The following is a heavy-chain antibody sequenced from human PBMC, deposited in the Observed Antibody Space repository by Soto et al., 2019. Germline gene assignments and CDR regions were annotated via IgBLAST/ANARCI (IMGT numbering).Heavy chain of an antibody. D-gene: IGHD2-2*01. CDR2: ISSSSSYI. CDR1: GYIFRGFS. J-gene: IGHJ4*02. CDR3: ARDSTAAAPSYYFDY. Sequence: PSETLSLSCASSGYIFRGFSISWVRQAPGKGLEWVSSISSSSSYIYYADSVKGRFTISRDNAKNSLFLQMNSLRAEDTAVYYCARDSTAAAPSYYFDYWGQGSLVTVPQ. V-gene: IGHV3-21*01.